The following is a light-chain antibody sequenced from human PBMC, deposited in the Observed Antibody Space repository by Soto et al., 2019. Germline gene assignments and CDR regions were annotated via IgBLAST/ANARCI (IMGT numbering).Light chain of an antibody. J-gene: IGLJ1*01. CDR3: FSKISGFVYG. CDR1: NTDLGVYGY. CDR2: DVN. Sequence: QCALAQPASVSGSFGQSITISCSGPNTDLGVYGYVSWYQHHPGKAPKLLIYDVNNRPSGISDRFSGSKSGDTASLTISGLQAEDEADYFCFSKISGFVYGFGTGTKVTV. V-gene: IGLV2-14*01.